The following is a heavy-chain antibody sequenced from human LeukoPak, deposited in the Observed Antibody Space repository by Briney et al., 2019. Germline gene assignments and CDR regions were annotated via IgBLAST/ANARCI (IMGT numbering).Heavy chain of an antibody. J-gene: IGHJ4*02. CDR1: GGSISSYY. Sequence: PSETLSLTCTVSGGSISSYYWSWIRQPPGKGLEWIGYIYYSGSTNYNPSLKSRVTISVDTSKNQFSLKLSSVTAADTAVYHCARVTGAGGYFDYWGQGTLVTVSS. D-gene: IGHD2-21*02. CDR2: IYYSGST. V-gene: IGHV4-59*01. CDR3: ARVTGAGGYFDY.